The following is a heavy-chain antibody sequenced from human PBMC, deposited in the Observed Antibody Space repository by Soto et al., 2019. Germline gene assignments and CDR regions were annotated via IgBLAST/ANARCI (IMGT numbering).Heavy chain of an antibody. CDR1: GGSFSGYY. CDR2: INHSGST. J-gene: IGHJ5*02. Sequence: PSETLSLTCAVYGGSFSGYYWSWIRQPPGKGLEWIGGINHSGSTNYNPSLKSRVTISVDTSKNQFSLKLSSVTAADTAVYYCARVPSPWGQGTLVTVSS. CDR3: ARVPSP. V-gene: IGHV4-34*01.